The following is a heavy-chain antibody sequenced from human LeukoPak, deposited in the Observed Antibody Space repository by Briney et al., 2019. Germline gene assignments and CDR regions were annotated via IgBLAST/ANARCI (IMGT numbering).Heavy chain of an antibody. Sequence: GGSLRLSCAASGFTFIAYSLYWVRQAPGKGLEWVSSISSSSDYIYHADSVKGRFTISRDNSKNTLYLQMNSLRAEDTAVYYCAKDVEWVAGMFDYWGQGTLVTVSS. J-gene: IGHJ4*02. CDR1: GFTFIAYS. V-gene: IGHV3-21*04. CDR2: ISSSSDYI. CDR3: AKDVEWVAGMFDY. D-gene: IGHD3-3*01.